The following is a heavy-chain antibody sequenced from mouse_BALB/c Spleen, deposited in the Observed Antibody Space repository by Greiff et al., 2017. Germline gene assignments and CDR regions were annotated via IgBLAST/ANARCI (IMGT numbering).Heavy chain of an antibody. CDR3: ARGEWGFAY. J-gene: IGHJ3*01. D-gene: IGHD1-3*01. V-gene: IGHV5-17*02. CDR1: GFTFSSFG. CDR2: ISSGSSTI. Sequence: DVKLVESGGGLVQPGGSRKLSCAASGFTFSSFGMHWVRQAPEKGLEWVAYISSGSSTIYYADTVKGRFTISRDNPKNTLFLQMTSLRSEDTAMYYCARGEWGFAYWGQGTLVTVSA.